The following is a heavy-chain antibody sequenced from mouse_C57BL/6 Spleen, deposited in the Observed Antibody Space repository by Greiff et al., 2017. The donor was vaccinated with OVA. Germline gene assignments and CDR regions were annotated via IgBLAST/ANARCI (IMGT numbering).Heavy chain of an antibody. CDR2: IDPANGNT. V-gene: IGHV14-3*01. CDR1: GFNIKNTY. Sequence: EVQLQQSVAELVRPGASVKLSCTASGFNIKNTYMHWVKQRPEQGLEWIGRIDPANGNTKYAPKFQGKATITADTSSNTAYLQLSSLTSEDTAIYYCARPNYYGSRGDYYAMDYWGQGTSVTVSS. D-gene: IGHD1-1*01. CDR3: ARPNYYGSRGDYYAMDY. J-gene: IGHJ4*01.